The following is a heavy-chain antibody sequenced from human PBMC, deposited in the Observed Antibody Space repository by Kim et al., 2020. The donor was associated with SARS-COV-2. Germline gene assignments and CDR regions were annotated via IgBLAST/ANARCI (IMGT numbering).Heavy chain of an antibody. CDR2: ISGGSGGTT. CDR3: AARGHIIGCFDP. V-gene: IGHV3-23*01. D-gene: IGHD1-20*01. Sequence: GGSLRLSCAASGFTFSDYALTWVRQAPGKGLEWLATISGGSGGTTYYADSVKGRFTISRDSSKNTLYLQMNSLRAEDTANYYCAARGHIIGCFDPWGHGT. CDR1: GFTFSDYA. J-gene: IGHJ5*02.